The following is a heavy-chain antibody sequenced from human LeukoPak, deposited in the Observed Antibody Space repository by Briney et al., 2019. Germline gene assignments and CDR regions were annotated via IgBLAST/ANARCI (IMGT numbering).Heavy chain of an antibody. CDR1: GYTFTGYY. V-gene: IGHV1-2*02. D-gene: IGHD3-10*01. CDR3: ARPSITMVRGVRDFLDY. J-gene: IGHJ4*02. Sequence: GASVKVSCTASGYTFTGYYMHWVRQAPGQGLEWMGWINPNSGGTNYAQKFQGRVTMTRDTSISTAYMELSRLRSDDTAVYYCARPSITMVRGVRDFLDYWGQGTLVTVSS. CDR2: INPNSGGT.